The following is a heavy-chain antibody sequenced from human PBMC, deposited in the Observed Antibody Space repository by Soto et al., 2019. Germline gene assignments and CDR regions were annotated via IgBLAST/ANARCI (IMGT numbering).Heavy chain of an antibody. Sequence: QVQLQESGPGLVKPSQTLSLTCTVSGGSISSGDYYWSWIRQHPGKGLEWIGYIYYSGSPYYNPSLKRRVTISVDTYKNQFSLKLSSVTAADTAVYYCARWWSGSRQGFDTWGQGTLVTVSS. D-gene: IGHD3-3*01. V-gene: IGHV4-31*03. CDR2: IYYSGSP. J-gene: IGHJ5*02. CDR1: GGSISSGDYY. CDR3: ARWWSGSRQGFDT.